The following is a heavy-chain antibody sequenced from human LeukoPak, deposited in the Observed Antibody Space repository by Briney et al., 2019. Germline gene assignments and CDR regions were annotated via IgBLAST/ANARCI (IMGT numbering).Heavy chain of an antibody. CDR2: IYYSGST. D-gene: IGHD2-15*01. V-gene: IGHV4-39*07. CDR3: ARGSGVVVAASLGAFDI. Sequence: PSETLSLTCTVSGASISTNSYYWGWIRQPPGKGLEWIGSIYYSGSTNYNPSLKSRVTISVDTSKNQFSLKLSSVTAADTAVYYCARGSGVVVAASLGAFDIWGQGTMVTVSS. J-gene: IGHJ3*02. CDR1: GASISTNSYY.